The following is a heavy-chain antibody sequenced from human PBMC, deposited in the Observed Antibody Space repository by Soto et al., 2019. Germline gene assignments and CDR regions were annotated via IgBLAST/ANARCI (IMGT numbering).Heavy chain of an antibody. CDR3: ARLQTKNYYYYYGMDV. D-gene: IGHD4-4*01. Sequence: SETLSLTCTVSGGSISSSSYYWGWIGQPPGKGLEWIGSIYYSGSTYYNPSLKSRVTISVDTSKNQFSLKLSSVTAADTAVYYCARLQTKNYYYYYGMDVWGQGTTVTVSS. V-gene: IGHV4-39*01. J-gene: IGHJ6*02. CDR1: GGSISSSSYY. CDR2: IYYSGST.